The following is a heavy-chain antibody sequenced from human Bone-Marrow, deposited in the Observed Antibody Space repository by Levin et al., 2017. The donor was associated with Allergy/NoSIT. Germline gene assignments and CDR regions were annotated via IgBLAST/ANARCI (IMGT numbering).Heavy chain of an antibody. D-gene: IGHD6-19*01. CDR2: MNPNSGNT. Sequence: ASVKVSCKASGYTFTANWIDWVRQATGQGLEWMGWMNPNSGNTGYAQKFQGRVTMTRNTSISTAYMELSSLRSEDTAVYYCARRPIAVAGNFDLWGRGTLVTVSS. CDR1: GYTFTANW. CDR3: ARRPIAVAGNFDL. V-gene: IGHV1-8*02. J-gene: IGHJ2*01.